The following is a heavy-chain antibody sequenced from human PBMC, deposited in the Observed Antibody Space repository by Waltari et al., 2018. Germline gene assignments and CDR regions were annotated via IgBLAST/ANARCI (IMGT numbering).Heavy chain of an antibody. J-gene: IGHJ5*02. CDR3: TRDVESNWFGP. D-gene: IGHD1-1*01. V-gene: IGHV1-2*07. Sequence: QVHLVQSGAEVKRPGASVKVSCRASGYMFTENYKHWVRQSPGQGFEWMGWFSPLTGNTRYDHKFEGRVTVTRDTTLSTAYMEIINLRSDDTATFFCTRDVESNWFGPWGQGTLVVVSS. CDR2: FSPLTGNT. CDR1: GYMFTENY.